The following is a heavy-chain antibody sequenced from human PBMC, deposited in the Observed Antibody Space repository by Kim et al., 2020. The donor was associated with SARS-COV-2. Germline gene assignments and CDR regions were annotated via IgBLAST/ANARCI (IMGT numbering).Heavy chain of an antibody. CDR3: TTEPNWNPEDF. J-gene: IGHJ4*02. V-gene: IGHV3-15*01. Sequence: GGSLRLSCAASGFTFNTAWMYWVRQAPGKGLEWVGLAKSENDGGTTQYAAPGKGRFSISSDDSKKMLYLEMNSLNTDDTAVYYCTTEPNWNPEDFWGQGT. D-gene: IGHD1-1*01. CDR1: GFTFNTAW. CDR2: AKSENDGGTT.